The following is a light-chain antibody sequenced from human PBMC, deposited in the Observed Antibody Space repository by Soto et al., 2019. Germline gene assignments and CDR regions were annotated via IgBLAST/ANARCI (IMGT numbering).Light chain of an antibody. Sequence: QAVVTQEPSLTVSPGGTVTLTCGSSTGAVTSGHYPHWFQQKSGQAPRILIYDTNNRHSWTPARFSGSLLGGKGALTLSDAQPEDEADYYCLLIYPGVGEVFGTGTKLTVL. CDR1: TGAVTSGHY. V-gene: IGLV7-46*01. J-gene: IGLJ1*01. CDR2: DTN. CDR3: LLIYPGVGEV.